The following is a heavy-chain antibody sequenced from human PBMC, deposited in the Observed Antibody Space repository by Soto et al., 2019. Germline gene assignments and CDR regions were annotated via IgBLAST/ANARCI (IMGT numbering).Heavy chain of an antibody. V-gene: IGHV4-4*07. Sequence: SETLSLTCTVSGGSLSSYYWSWIRQTAGKALEWIGRFSTSGNTNYNPSLKSRITMSSDTSKNQFSLKLSSVTAADSPVYFCARDSTGWLDRWCQETLVTVSS. D-gene: IGHD7-27*01. CDR1: GGSLSSYY. CDR2: FSTSGNT. CDR3: ARDSTGWLDR. J-gene: IGHJ5*02.